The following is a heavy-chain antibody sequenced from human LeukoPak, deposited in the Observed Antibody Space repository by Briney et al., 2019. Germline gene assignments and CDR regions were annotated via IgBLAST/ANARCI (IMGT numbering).Heavy chain of an antibody. CDR2: IYYSGST. Sequence: PSETLSLTCTVSGGSISSSSYYWGWIRQPPGKGLEWIGSIYYSGSTYYNPSLKSRVTISVDTSKNQFSLKLSSVTAADTAVYHCARPAPYSSSPFDYWGQGTLVTVSS. CDR3: ARPAPYSSSPFDY. V-gene: IGHV4-39*01. J-gene: IGHJ4*02. D-gene: IGHD6-6*01. CDR1: GGSISSSSYY.